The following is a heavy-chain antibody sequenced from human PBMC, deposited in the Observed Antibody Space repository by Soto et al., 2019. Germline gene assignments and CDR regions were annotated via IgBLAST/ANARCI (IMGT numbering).Heavy chain of an antibody. CDR2: SSNSGTFS. CDR3: ERSGDNYNRLDY. CDR1: GSTFSDYY. V-gene: IGHV3-11*06. Sequence: PGGSLRLSCEGSGSTFSDYYISWIRQAPGKGLEWISYSSNSGTFSRYADSVKGRFSISRDNTKNLLYLQMNSLRAEDTAVYYCERSGDNYNRLDYWGQGTPVTVSS. D-gene: IGHD1-1*01. J-gene: IGHJ4*02.